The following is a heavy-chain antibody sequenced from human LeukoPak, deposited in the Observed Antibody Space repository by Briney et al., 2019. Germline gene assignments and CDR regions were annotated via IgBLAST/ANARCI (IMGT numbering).Heavy chain of an antibody. CDR3: ARRLSTGYAYSFEY. D-gene: IGHD5-12*01. V-gene: IGHV1-8*03. Sequence: ASVKVSCKASGDTFTSYDINWVRQATGQGLEWMGWMNPKSGSTGYAQKFQGRVTITSNTSISTAYMELSGLRSEDTAVYYCARRLSTGYAYSFEYWGQRTLVTVSS. CDR2: MNPKSGST. J-gene: IGHJ4*02. CDR1: GDTFTSYD.